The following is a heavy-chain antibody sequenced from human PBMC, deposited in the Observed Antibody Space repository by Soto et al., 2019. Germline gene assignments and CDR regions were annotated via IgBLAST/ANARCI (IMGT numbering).Heavy chain of an antibody. D-gene: IGHD2-2*03. CDR3: ARTGERWILGYYFDY. Sequence: QVQLQESGPGLVKPSQTLSLTCTVSGGSISSGGYYWSWIRQHPGKGLEWIGYIYYSGSTYYNPPLQSRVTTPXAXSXXHFSLKLSSVTAADTAVYYCARTGERWILGYYFDYWGQGTLVTVSS. CDR1: GGSISSGGYY. CDR2: IYYSGST. J-gene: IGHJ4*02. V-gene: IGHV4-31*03.